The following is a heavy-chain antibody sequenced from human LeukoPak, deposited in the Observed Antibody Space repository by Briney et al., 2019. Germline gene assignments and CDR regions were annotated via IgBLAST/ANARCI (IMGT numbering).Heavy chain of an antibody. Sequence: PGGSLRLSCAASGFTFSSYAMSWVRQAPGKVLEWVSAISGSGGSTYYADSVKGRFTISRDNSKNTLYLQMNSLRAEDTAVYYCAKGMEYYYGSGSYPDIWGQGTMVTVSS. D-gene: IGHD3-10*01. V-gene: IGHV3-23*01. CDR1: GFTFSSYA. CDR3: AKGMEYYYGSGSYPDI. J-gene: IGHJ3*02. CDR2: ISGSGGST.